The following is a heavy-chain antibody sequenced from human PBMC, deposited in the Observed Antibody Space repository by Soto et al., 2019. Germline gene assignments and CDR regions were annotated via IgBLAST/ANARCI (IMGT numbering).Heavy chain of an antibody. V-gene: IGHV4-4*02. J-gene: IGHJ4*02. CDR2: AHHSGRT. CDR3: ARSEATALDY. CDR1: GDSMSSSNW. Sequence: SETLSLTCTVSGDSMSSSNWWNWVRQPPGKGLEWIGKAHHSGRTNYNPSLKSRVTISVDRSQNHFSLQLTSVTAADTAVYYCARSEATALDYWGQGTLVTVSS.